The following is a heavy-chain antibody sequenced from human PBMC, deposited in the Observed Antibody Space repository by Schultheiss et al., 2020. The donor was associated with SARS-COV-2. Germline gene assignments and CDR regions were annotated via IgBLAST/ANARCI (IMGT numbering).Heavy chain of an antibody. Sequence: SGPTLVKPTQTLTLTCTFSGFSLSTSGVGVGWIRQPPGKALEWLAHIFSNDEKSYSTSLKSRLTISKDTSKNQVVLTMTNMDPVDTATYYCAHRLRSSWQNDAFDIWGQGTMVTVSS. D-gene: IGHD6-13*01. V-gene: IGHV2-5*01. CDR2: IFSNDEK. CDR1: GFSLSTSGVG. CDR3: AHRLRSSWQNDAFDI. J-gene: IGHJ3*02.